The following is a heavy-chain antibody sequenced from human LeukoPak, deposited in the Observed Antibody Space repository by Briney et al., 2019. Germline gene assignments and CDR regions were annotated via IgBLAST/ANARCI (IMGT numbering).Heavy chain of an antibody. Sequence: SETLSLTCTVSGGSISSYYWSWIRQPPGKGLEWIGYIYYTGNTNYNPSLKSRITISVDTSKNQFSLKLSSVTAADTAFYYCARSASSSSRSAFDIWGQGTMVAVSS. J-gene: IGHJ3*02. CDR2: IYYTGNT. CDR1: GGSISSYY. CDR3: ARSASSSSRSAFDI. D-gene: IGHD6-6*01. V-gene: IGHV4-59*01.